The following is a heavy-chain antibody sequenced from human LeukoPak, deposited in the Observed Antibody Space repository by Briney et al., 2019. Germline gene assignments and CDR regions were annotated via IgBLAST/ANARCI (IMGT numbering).Heavy chain of an antibody. V-gene: IGHV7-4-1*02. Sequence: ASVKVSCKASGYTFTSYAMNWVRQAPGQGLEWMGWINTNTGNPTYAQGFTGRFVFSLDTSVSTAYLQISSLKAEDTAVYYCARVLSTRQLGSSNWFDPWGQGTLVTVSS. CDR1: GYTFTSYA. J-gene: IGHJ5*02. CDR3: ARVLSTRQLGSSNWFDP. D-gene: IGHD6-13*01. CDR2: INTNTGNP.